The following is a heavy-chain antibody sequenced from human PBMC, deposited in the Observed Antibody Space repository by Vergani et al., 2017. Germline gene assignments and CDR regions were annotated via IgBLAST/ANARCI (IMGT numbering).Heavy chain of an antibody. D-gene: IGHD3-9*01. CDR1: GYTFSNYY. CDR2: INPSGGHT. J-gene: IGHJ4*02. CDR3: ARGDYGILTGYGY. V-gene: IGHV1-46*03. Sequence: QVQVVQSGAEVKKSGASVKVSCKTSGYTFSNYYMHWVRQAPGQGLEWMGIINPSGGHTNYALKFQGRVTMTRDTSTSTVYMELSSLRSEDTAIYYCARGDYGILTGYGYWGQGTLVTVSA.